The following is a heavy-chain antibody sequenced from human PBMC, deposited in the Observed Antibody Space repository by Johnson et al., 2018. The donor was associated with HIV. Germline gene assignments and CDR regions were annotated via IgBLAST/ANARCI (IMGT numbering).Heavy chain of an antibody. CDR2: IWYNGSNK. J-gene: IGHJ3*01. CDR3: AKTRMGGILDAFDL. V-gene: IGHV3-30*18. Sequence: QMQLVESGGGAVQPGRSLRLSCAASGFTFISYAMHWVRQAPGKGLEWVAVIWYNGSNKHYADSVKGRFTISRDNSKNTLDLQMNRLTIEDTAVFYCAKTRMGGILDAFDLWGQGTMVIVS. CDR1: GFTFISYA. D-gene: IGHD3-10*01.